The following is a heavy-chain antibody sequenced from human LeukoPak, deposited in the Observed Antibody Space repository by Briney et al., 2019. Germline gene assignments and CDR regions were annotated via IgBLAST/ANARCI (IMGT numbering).Heavy chain of an antibody. D-gene: IGHD6-25*01. Sequence: ASVKVSCKASGGTFSSYAISWVRQAPGQGLEWMGGTIPIFGTANYAQKFQGRVTITADESTSTAYMELSSLRSEDTAVYYCAGPLVAALLAGDAFDIWGQGTMVTVSS. CDR2: TIPIFGTA. V-gene: IGHV1-69*13. CDR3: AGPLVAALLAGDAFDI. CDR1: GGTFSSYA. J-gene: IGHJ3*02.